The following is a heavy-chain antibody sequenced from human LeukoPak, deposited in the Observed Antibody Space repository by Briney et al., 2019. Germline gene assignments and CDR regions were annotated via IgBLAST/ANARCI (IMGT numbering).Heavy chain of an antibody. CDR3: ARAGGSGSYYKPTLGY. J-gene: IGHJ4*02. CDR2: ISSSSSYI. CDR1: GFSFSSYS. D-gene: IGHD3-10*01. Sequence: GGSLRLSCAASGFSFSSYSMNWVRQAPGKGLEWVSSISSSSSYIYYADSVKGRFTISRDNAKNSLYLQMNSLRAEDTAVYYCARAGGSGSYYKPTLGYWGQGTLVTVSS. V-gene: IGHV3-21*01.